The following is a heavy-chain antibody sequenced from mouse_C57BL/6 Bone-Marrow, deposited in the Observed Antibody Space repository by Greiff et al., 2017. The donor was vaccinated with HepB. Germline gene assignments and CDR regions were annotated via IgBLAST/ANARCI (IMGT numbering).Heavy chain of an antibody. J-gene: IGHJ4*01. CDR3: AREKGHYYGSSYYYAMDY. V-gene: IGHV1-59*01. CDR1: GYTFTSYW. D-gene: IGHD1-1*01. CDR2: IDPSDSYT. Sequence: QVQLKQPGAELVRPGTSVKLSCKASGYTFTSYWMHWVKQRPGQGLEWIGVIDPSDSYTNYNQKFKGKATLTVDTSSSTAYMQLSSLTSEDSAVYYCAREKGHYYGSSYYYAMDYWGQGTSVTVSS.